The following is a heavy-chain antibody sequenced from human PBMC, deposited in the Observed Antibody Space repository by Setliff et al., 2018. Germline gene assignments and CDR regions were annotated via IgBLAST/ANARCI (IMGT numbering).Heavy chain of an antibody. J-gene: IGHJ4*02. CDR1: GGTFSDYY. V-gene: IGHV4-34*01. CDR3: ARLPNYVWGSPVDY. Sequence: SETLSLTCAAYGGTFSDYYWTWIRQPPGNGLEWIGEINHRGSTNYNPSLKSRATISVDTSKNQFSLTLSSVTAADTAVYYCARLPNYVWGSPVDYWGQGTLVTVSS. CDR2: INHRGST. D-gene: IGHD3-16*01.